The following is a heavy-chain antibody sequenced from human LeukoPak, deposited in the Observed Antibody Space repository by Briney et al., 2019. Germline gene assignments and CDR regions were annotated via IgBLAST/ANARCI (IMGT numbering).Heavy chain of an antibody. D-gene: IGHD4-17*01. J-gene: IGHJ4*02. CDR1: GGSFSGYY. Sequence: PSETLSLTCAVYGGSFSGYYWSWIRQPPGKGLEWIGEINHSGSTNYNPSLKSRVTISVDTSKNQFSLMLSSVTAADTAVYYCARGFYGDLTDRDYWGQGTLVTVSS. CDR3: ARGFYGDLTDRDY. CDR2: INHSGST. V-gene: IGHV4-34*01.